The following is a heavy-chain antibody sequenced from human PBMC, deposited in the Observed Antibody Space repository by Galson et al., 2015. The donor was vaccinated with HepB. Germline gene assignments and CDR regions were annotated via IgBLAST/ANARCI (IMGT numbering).Heavy chain of an antibody. V-gene: IGHV3-23*01. CDR3: AKDKDYVWGSYRYPDWFDP. CDR2: ISSSGGFT. Sequence: FLRLSCAASGFTFSSYSMSWVRQAPGKGLQWVSGISSSGGFTYYADSVKGRFTISRDNSKNTLYLQLNSLRAEDTAVYYCAKDKDYVWGSYRYPDWFDPWGQGTLVTVSS. J-gene: IGHJ5*02. D-gene: IGHD3-16*02. CDR1: GFTFSSYS.